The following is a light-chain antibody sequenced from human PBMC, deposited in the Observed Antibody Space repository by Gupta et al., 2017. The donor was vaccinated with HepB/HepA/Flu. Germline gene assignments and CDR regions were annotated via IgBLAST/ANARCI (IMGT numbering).Light chain of an antibody. Sequence: DIQMTQSTSSLSPSVGDRVTITCRASQKINIYLNWYQQKPGKAPKLLIFAASSLQSGVPSRFSGISGGTEFTLTISRLQPEDFATYYCQQNDNTPFTFGHGTKVDIK. CDR1: QKINIY. V-gene: IGKV1-39*01. CDR2: AAS. CDR3: QQNDNTPFT. J-gene: IGKJ3*01.